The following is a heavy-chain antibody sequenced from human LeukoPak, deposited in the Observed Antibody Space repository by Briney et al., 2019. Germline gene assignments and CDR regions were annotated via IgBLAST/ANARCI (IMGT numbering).Heavy chain of an antibody. D-gene: IGHD1-26*01. CDR1: GFNVNYNY. CDR3: ATEFMMGAIDS. J-gene: IGHJ4*02. CDR2: IYSGGSGGST. Sequence: GGSLRLSCAASGFNVNYNYMSWLGRAPPKGLHWVSVIYSGGSGGSTYYADSVKGSFTISNVNSKNLLYLQMNSLSADDTAVYYCATEFMMGAIDSWGKGSLVAVSS. V-gene: IGHV3-66*01.